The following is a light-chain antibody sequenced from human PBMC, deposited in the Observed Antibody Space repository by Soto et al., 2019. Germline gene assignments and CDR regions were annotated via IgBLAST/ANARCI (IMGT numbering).Light chain of an antibody. CDR3: KKSYSTQIN. CDR1: QSITYY. V-gene: IGKV1-39*01. CDR2: AAY. Sequence: DIQMTQSQASLSACVGDRVAITCRASQSITYYLNWYQQIPGKDNKVLIYAAYNLQSGVQSRFSGSGSGTDFTLTIRSMQPEDFATYYCKKSYSTQINVGNGKRREIK. J-gene: IGKJ5*01.